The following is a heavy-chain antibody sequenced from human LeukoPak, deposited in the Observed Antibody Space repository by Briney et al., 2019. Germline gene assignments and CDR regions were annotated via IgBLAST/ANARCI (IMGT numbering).Heavy chain of an antibody. CDR3: ASQLGGTTFH. CDR2: VYYNGIT. Sequence: PSETLSLTCTVSGVSINAYSWSCIRQPPGKGLEWIGYVYYNGITNYNPSLQSRVSISLDTSKNQFSLRLNSVTAAETAVYYCASQLGGTTFHWGQGTLVTVSS. V-gene: IGHV4-59*01. CDR1: GVSINAYS. J-gene: IGHJ4*02. D-gene: IGHD1/OR15-1a*01.